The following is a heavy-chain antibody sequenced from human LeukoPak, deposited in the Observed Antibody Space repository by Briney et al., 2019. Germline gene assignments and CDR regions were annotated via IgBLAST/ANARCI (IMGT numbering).Heavy chain of an antibody. V-gene: IGHV3-21*01. CDR3: ARNPEDYYYYMDV. CDR2: ISSSSSYI. D-gene: IGHD1-14*01. J-gene: IGHJ6*03. CDR1: GFTFSSYN. Sequence: GGSLRLSCAASGFTFSSYNMNWVRQAPGKGLEWVSSISSSSSYIYYADSVKGRFTISRDNAKNSLYLQMNSLRAEDTAVYYCARNPEDYYYYMDVWGKGTTVTVSS.